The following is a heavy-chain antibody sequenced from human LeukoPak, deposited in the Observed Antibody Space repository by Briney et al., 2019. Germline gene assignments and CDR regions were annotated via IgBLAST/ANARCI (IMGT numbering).Heavy chain of an antibody. Sequence: KPSETLSLTCTVSGGSISSSGYYWGWIRQPPGKGLEWIGSIYHSGSTYYNPPLKSRVTISVDTSKNQFSLKLSAVTAADTAVYYCARSRSGSYDYWGQGTLVTVSS. J-gene: IGHJ4*02. D-gene: IGHD3-10*01. CDR2: IYHSGST. V-gene: IGHV4-39*07. CDR3: ARSRSGSYDY. CDR1: GGSISSSGYY.